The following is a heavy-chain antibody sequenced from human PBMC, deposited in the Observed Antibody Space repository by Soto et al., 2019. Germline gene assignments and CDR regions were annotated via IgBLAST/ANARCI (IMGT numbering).Heavy chain of an antibody. D-gene: IGHD3-3*02. CDR1: GFTFSDYY. CDR2: ISSSGSTI. CDR3: ARLGGWRQLAAFDI. V-gene: IGHV3-11*01. Sequence: AGGSLRLSCAASGFTFSDYYMSWIRQAPGKGLEWVSYISSSGSTIYYADSVKGRFTISRDNAKYSLYLQMNSLRAEDTAVYYCARLGGWRQLAAFDIWGQGAMVTVSS. J-gene: IGHJ3*02.